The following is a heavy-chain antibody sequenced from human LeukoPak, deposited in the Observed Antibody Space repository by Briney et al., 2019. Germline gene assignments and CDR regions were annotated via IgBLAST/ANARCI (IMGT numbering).Heavy chain of an antibody. CDR1: GGSFSGYY. J-gene: IGHJ4*02. CDR3: ASFYAGSGYYFRRGPVPPPGADY. Sequence: SETLSLTCAVYGGSFSGYYWSWIRQPPGKGLEWIVEINHSGSTNYNPSLKTRVTISVDTSKNQFSLKLSSVTAADTAVYYCASFYAGSGYYFRRGPVPPPGADYWGQGTLVTVSS. D-gene: IGHD3-22*01. CDR2: INHSGST. V-gene: IGHV4-34*01.